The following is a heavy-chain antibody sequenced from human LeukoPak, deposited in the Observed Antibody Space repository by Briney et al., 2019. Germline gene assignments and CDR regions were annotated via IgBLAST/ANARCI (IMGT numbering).Heavy chain of an antibody. D-gene: IGHD3-16*01. CDR3: ARDSGPVGSWGESPNPFDY. CDR1: GGTFSSYT. V-gene: IGHV1-69*13. CDR2: IIPIFGTA. J-gene: IGHJ4*02. Sequence: ASVKVSCKASGGTFSSYTISWVRQAPGQGLEWMGGIIPIFGTANYAQKFQGRVTITADESTSTAYMELSSLRSEDTAVYYCARDSGPVGSWGESPNPFDYWGQGTLVTVSS.